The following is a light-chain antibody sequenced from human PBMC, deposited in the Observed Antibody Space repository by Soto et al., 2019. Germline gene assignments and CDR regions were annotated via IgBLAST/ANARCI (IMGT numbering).Light chain of an antibody. J-gene: IGKJ3*01. CDR3: QQYDTSVFT. Sequence: EIVMTQSPATLSVSPGGRATLSCRASQSISDTLAWYQQKPGQAPRLLIYGASTRAPGFPARFSGSGSGTDFTLTISRVEPEDFAVYYCQQYDTSVFTFGPGTKVDIK. CDR2: GAS. CDR1: QSISDT. V-gene: IGKV3-15*01.